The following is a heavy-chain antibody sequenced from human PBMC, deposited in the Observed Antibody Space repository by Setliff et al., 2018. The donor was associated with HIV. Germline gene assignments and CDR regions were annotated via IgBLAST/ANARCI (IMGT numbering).Heavy chain of an antibody. CDR3: ARGRGNDYGDYSYYYYMDV. V-gene: IGHV1-3*01. Sequence: ASVKVSCKASGYTFATYAVLWVRQAPGQRLESMGWINPGNGNTKYSQKFQGRVTISMDASATTLYMELSSLRSEDTAVYFCARGRGNDYGDYSYYYYMDVWGKGTTVTVSS. J-gene: IGHJ6*03. D-gene: IGHD4-17*01. CDR2: INPGNGNT. CDR1: GYTFATYA.